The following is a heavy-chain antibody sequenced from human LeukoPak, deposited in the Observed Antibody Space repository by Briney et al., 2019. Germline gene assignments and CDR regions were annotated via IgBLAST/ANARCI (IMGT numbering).Heavy chain of an antibody. CDR3: ARGYAGHGGNSLLY. CDR2: IYYSGST. CDR1: GGSISSSSYY. V-gene: IGHV4-39*07. D-gene: IGHD4-23*01. Sequence: SETLSLTCTVSGGSISSSSYYWGWIRQPPGKGLEWIGSIYYSGSTYYNPSLKSRVTISVDTSKNQFSLKLSSVTAADTAVYYCARGYAGHGGNSLLYWGQGTLVTVSS. J-gene: IGHJ4*02.